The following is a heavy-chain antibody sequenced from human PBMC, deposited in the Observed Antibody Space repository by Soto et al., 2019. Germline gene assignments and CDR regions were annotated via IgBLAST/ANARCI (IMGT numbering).Heavy chain of an antibody. J-gene: IGHJ3*02. CDR1: GFTFSTFW. V-gene: IGHV3-74*01. Sequence: RLSCAASGFTFSTFWIHWVRQVPGKGLMWVSRINSDGSSTNYADSVQGRFAISRDNAKNALYLQMNSLRAEDTALYYCGSSLAGKRNALDIWGQGRMFTVS. D-gene: IGHD6-19*01. CDR3: GSSLAGKRNALDI. CDR2: INSDGSST.